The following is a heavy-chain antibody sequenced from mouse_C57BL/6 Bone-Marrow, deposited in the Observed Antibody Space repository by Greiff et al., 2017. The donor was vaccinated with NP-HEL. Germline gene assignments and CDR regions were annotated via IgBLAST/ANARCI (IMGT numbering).Heavy chain of an antibody. V-gene: IGHV1-19*01. CDR2: INPYNGGT. CDR3: ARGDYYGSTYWYFDV. J-gene: IGHJ1*03. D-gene: IGHD1-1*01. Sequence: SGPVLVKPGASVKMSCKASGYTFTDYYMNWVKQSHGKSLEWIGVINPYNGGTSYNQKFKGKATLTVDKSSSTAYMELNSLTSEDSAVYYCARGDYYGSTYWYFDVWGTGTTVTVSS. CDR1: GYTFTDYY.